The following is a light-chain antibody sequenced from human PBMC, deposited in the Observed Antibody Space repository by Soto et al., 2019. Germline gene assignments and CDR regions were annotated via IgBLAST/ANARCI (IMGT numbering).Light chain of an antibody. CDR2: GAS. Sequence: EIVLTQSPGTLSLSPGERATLSCRASQSVTSSYLAWYQQKPGQAPRLLIYGASSRATGIPDRFSGSGSGTDFTLTSSRLEPEDFAVYYCQQYGSSPWTFGQGTKVEIK. J-gene: IGKJ1*01. V-gene: IGKV3-20*01. CDR3: QQYGSSPWT. CDR1: QSVTSSY.